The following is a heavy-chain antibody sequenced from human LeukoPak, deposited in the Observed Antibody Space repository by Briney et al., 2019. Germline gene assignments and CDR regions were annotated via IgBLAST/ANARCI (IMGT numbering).Heavy chain of an antibody. Sequence: GGSLRLSCAASGFTFSSYAMHWVRQAPGKGLEWVAVTSYVESNKYHADSVRGRFTISRDNSKNTLYLQMNSLRGEDTAVYYCARARSSWYGSGITVAGAFDYWGQGTLVTVSS. CDR2: TSYVESNK. CDR1: GFTFSSYA. J-gene: IGHJ4*02. V-gene: IGHV3-30*04. CDR3: ARARSSWYGSGITVAGAFDY. D-gene: IGHD6-13*01.